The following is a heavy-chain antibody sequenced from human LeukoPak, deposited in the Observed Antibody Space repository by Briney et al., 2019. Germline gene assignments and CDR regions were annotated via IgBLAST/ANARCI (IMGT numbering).Heavy chain of an antibody. CDR3: ARVSQLELRLWYYYYMDV. CDR1: GGSFSGYY. V-gene: IGHV4-34*01. J-gene: IGHJ6*03. D-gene: IGHD1-7*01. CDR2: INHSGTT. Sequence: SETLSLTCAVYGGSFSGYYWSWIRQPPGKGLEWIGEINHSGTTNYNPSPKSRVTISVDTSKNQFSLKLSSVTAADTAVYYCARVSQLELRLWYYYYMDVWGKGTTVTVSS.